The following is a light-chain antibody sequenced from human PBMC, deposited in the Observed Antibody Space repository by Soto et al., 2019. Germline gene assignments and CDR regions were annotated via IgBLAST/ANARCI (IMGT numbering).Light chain of an antibody. CDR3: QQYNVWPLT. CDR1: KSVSSK. V-gene: IGKV3-15*01. CDR2: AAS. Sequence: EIVMTQSPATLSVSPGDRPTLSCRASKSVSSKLAWHQQKPGQPPKLLIYAASSRATGIPARFSGSGSGTEFTLTISSLQSEDFAVYYCQQYNVWPLTFGRGTKLEFK. J-gene: IGKJ4*01.